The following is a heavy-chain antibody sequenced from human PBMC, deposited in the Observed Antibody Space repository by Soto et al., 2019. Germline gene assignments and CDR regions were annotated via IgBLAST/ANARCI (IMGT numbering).Heavy chain of an antibody. Sequence: GASVKVSCKVSGYTLTELSMHWVRQAPGKGLEWMGGFDPEDGETIYAQKFQGRVTMTEDTSTDAAYMELSSLRSEDTAVYYCATAGSRGYSGYPALGYWGQGTLVTVS. D-gene: IGHD5-12*01. J-gene: IGHJ4*02. CDR2: FDPEDGET. CDR3: ATAGSRGYSGYPALGY. CDR1: GYTLTELS. V-gene: IGHV1-24*01.